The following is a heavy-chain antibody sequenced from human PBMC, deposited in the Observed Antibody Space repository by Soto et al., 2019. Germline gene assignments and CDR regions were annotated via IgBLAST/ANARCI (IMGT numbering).Heavy chain of an antibody. CDR3: ARQIYDSDTGPNFQYYFDS. Sequence: PGESLKISCKGSGYSFASYWITWERQKPGKGLEWMGRIDPSDSQTYYSPSFRGHVTISATKSITTVFLQWSSLRASDTAMYYCARQIYDSDTGPNFQYYFDSWGQGTPVTVSS. J-gene: IGHJ4*02. D-gene: IGHD3-22*01. CDR1: GYSFASYW. V-gene: IGHV5-10-1*01. CDR2: IDPSDSQT.